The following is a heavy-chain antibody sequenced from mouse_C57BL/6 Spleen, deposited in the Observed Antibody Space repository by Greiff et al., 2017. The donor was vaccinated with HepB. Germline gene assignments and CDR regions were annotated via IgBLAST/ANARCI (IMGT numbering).Heavy chain of an antibody. CDR3: ARSYYDEYYYAMDY. CDR1: GYTFTSYW. J-gene: IGHJ4*01. Sequence: QVQLQQPGAELVMPGASVKLSCKASGYTFTSYWMHWVKQRPGQGLEWIGEIDPSDSYTNYNQKFKGKSTSTVDKSSSTAYMQLSSLTSEDSAVYYCARSYYDEYYYAMDYWGQGTSVTVSS. CDR2: IDPSDSYT. D-gene: IGHD1-1*01. V-gene: IGHV1-69*01.